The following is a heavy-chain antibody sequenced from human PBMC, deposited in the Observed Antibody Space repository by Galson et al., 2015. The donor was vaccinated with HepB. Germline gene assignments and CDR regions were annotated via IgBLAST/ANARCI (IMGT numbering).Heavy chain of an antibody. CDR3: ARDWIRDGASYYFDY. D-gene: IGHD5-24*01. Sequence: LSLTCVVSGGSIRTEDWWSWVRQSPGKRLERIGQIYHSGDVNYNPSLKSRVIMSVDTSKNQFSLRLNSVTAADTAIYYCARDWIRDGASYYFDYWGQGTLVTVSS. CDR2: IYHSGDV. V-gene: IGHV4/OR15-8*02. J-gene: IGHJ4*02. CDR1: GGSIRTEDW.